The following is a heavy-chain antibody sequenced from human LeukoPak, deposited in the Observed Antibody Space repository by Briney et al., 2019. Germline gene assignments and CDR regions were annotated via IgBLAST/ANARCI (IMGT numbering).Heavy chain of an antibody. D-gene: IGHD3-3*01. CDR1: GGTFSSYA. CDR3: ARPQSRYDFWSGSTFDY. CDR2: IIPIFGTA. V-gene: IGHV1-69*05. Sequence: SVKVSCKASGGTFSSYAISWVRQAPGQGLELMGRIIPIFGTANYAQKFQGRVTITTDESTSTAYMELSSLRSEDTAVYYCARPQSRYDFWSGSTFDYWGQGTLITVSS. J-gene: IGHJ4*02.